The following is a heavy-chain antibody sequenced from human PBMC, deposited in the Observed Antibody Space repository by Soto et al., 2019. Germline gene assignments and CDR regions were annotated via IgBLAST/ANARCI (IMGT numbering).Heavy chain of an antibody. Sequence: PSETLSLTCTVSGGSISSGDYYWSWIRQPPGKGLEWIGYIYYSGSTYYNPSLKSRVTISVDTSKNQFSLKLSSVTAADTAVYYCARGGGIAVAGPYGMDVWGQGTTVTVSS. CDR2: IYYSGST. CDR3: ARGGGIAVAGPYGMDV. CDR1: GGSISSGDYY. V-gene: IGHV4-30-4*01. D-gene: IGHD6-19*01. J-gene: IGHJ6*02.